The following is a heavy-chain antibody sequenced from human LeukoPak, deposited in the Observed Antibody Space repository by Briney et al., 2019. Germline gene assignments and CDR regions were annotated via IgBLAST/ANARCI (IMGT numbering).Heavy chain of an antibody. CDR2: VSAYSGAT. CDR1: GYTFNSYA. CDR3: ARGRTMPFDN. Sequence: ASAQVSCKASGYTFNSYAITWVRQAPGQGLEWMGWVSAYSGATTYAQEFQHRVTMTTDTSTNTAYMELRSLRSDDTAVYYCARGRTMPFDNWGQGTLVTVSS. V-gene: IGHV1-18*01. J-gene: IGHJ4*02. D-gene: IGHD2-2*01.